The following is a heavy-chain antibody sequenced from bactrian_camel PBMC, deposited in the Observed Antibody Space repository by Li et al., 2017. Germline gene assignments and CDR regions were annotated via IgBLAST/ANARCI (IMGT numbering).Heavy chain of an antibody. J-gene: IGHJ6*01. V-gene: IGHV3S59*01. CDR1: GYSGSRYC. CDR2: IYWRDGST. Sequence: VQLVESGGGSVQAGGSLRLSCAASGYSGSRYCMAWFREAPGTEREGVAAIYWRDGSTYYADSVTGRFTISQDTAKNTLYLQMTNLKPEDTAMYYCASDQTCYNGKWPTKWGYWGQGTQV. CDR3: ASDQTCYNGKWPTKWGY. D-gene: IGHD3*01.